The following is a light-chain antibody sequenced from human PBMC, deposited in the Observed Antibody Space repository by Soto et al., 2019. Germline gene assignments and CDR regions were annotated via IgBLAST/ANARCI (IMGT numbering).Light chain of an antibody. Sequence: EIVLTQSPGTLSLSPGERATLSCMASQSVSSSYLAWYQQKPGQAPRLLIYGASIRATGIPDRFSGSGSGTDFTLTISRLEPEDFAVYYCQQYGSSPLTFGGGSKVDIK. CDR2: GAS. V-gene: IGKV3-20*01. CDR1: QSVSSSY. J-gene: IGKJ4*01. CDR3: QQYGSSPLT.